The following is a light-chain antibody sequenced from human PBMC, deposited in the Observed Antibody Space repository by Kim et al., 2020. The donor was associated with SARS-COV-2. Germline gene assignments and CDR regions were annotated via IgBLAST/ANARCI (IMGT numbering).Light chain of an antibody. CDR2: MGS. J-gene: IGKJ4*01. Sequence: PASTSCSPSQSLLHSNGYNYLDWYLQKPGQSPQVLIYMGSDRASGVPDRFSVSGSGTDFTLKISRVEAEDVGVYYCMQTLHTPPTFGGGTKVDIK. V-gene: IGKV2-28*01. CDR1: QSLLHSNGYNY. CDR3: MQTLHTPPT.